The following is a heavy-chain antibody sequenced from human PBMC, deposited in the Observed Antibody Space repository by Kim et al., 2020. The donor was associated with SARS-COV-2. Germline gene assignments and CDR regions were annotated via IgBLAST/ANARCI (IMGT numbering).Heavy chain of an antibody. CDR1: GFIFSSYA. Sequence: GGSLRLSCAASGFIFSSYAMHWVRQAPGKGLEWVAVISYDGGNKYYADSVKGRFTISRDNSKNTLFLQVNSLRPEDTAVYYCARALPNFWSGYLPNWGQGTLVTVSS. J-gene: IGHJ4*02. CDR3: ARALPNFWSGYLPN. V-gene: IGHV3-30-3*01. D-gene: IGHD3-3*01. CDR2: ISYDGGNK.